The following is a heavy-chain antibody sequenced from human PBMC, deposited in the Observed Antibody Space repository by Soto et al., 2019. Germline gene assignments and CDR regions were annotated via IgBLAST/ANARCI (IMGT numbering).Heavy chain of an antibody. CDR3: ARDRWGSYYYYGIDV. CDR2: ISSSSSTI. Sequence: GGSLRLSCAASGFTFSSYSMNWVRQAPGKGLEWVSYISSSSSTIYYADSVKGRFTISRDNAKNPLYLQMNSLRDEDTAVYYCARDRWGSYYYYGIDVWGQGTTVTVSS. CDR1: GFTFSSYS. J-gene: IGHJ6*02. V-gene: IGHV3-48*02. D-gene: IGHD3-16*01.